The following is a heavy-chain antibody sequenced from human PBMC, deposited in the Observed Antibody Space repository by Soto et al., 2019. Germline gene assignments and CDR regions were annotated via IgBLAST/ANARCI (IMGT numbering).Heavy chain of an antibody. J-gene: IGHJ5*02. Sequence: ASVKGSCKASGYTFTDYYIHWVRQAPGQGLECMGWINPNSGSRNYAQKFQGRVTMTSDTSISTAYMELSRLRSDDTAVYYCAKNVFQFLEWRNWFVPWGQGTLVTVSS. CDR1: GYTFTDYY. D-gene: IGHD3-3*01. V-gene: IGHV1-2*02. CDR3: AKNVFQFLEWRNWFVP. CDR2: INPNSGSR.